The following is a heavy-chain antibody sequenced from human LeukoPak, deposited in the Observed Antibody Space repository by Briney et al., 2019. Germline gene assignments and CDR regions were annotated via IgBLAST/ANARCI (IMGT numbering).Heavy chain of an antibody. J-gene: IGHJ4*02. Sequence: PGGSLRLSCAASGFTFSSYGMHWVRQAPGKGLEWVAFIRYDGSNKYYADSVKGRFTISRDNSKNTLYLQMNSLRAEDTAVYYCATYDILTGYYAERAGFDYWGQGTLVTVS. V-gene: IGHV3-30*02. CDR2: IRYDGSNK. D-gene: IGHD3-9*01. CDR1: GFTFSSYG. CDR3: ATYDILTGYYAERAGFDY.